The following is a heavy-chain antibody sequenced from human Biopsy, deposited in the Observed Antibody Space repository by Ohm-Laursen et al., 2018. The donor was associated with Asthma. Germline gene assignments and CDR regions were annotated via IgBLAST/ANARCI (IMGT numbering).Heavy chain of an antibody. J-gene: IGHJ6*02. Sequence: GSLRLSCTASGFTFGDYWMSWVRQVPGKGLEWVANIKHDGTEKNHVDSLKGRFTISRDNAKNSLYLQMNSLRAEDTAVYYCARIAICTKTACGPYDIYEMDVWGQGTTVTVSS. CDR2: IKHDGTEK. D-gene: IGHD5-18*01. CDR1: GFTFGDYW. CDR3: ARIAICTKTACGPYDIYEMDV. V-gene: IGHV3-7*01.